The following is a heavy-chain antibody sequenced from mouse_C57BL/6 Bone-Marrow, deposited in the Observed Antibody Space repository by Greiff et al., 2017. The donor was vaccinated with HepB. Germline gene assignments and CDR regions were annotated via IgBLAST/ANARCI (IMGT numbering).Heavy chain of an antibody. CDR2: IHPNSGST. Sequence: QVQLQQPGAELVKPGASVKLSCKASGYTFTSYWMHWVKQRPGQGLEWIGMIHPNSGSTNYNEKFKSKATLTVDKSSSTAYMQLSSLTSEDAAVYYCARWGGGAMDYWGQGTSVTVSS. J-gene: IGHJ4*01. CDR1: GYTFTSYW. CDR3: ARWGGGAMDY. V-gene: IGHV1-64*01.